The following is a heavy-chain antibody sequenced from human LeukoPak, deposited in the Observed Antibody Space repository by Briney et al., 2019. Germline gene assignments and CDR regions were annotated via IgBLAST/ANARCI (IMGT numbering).Heavy chain of an antibody. J-gene: IGHJ4*02. V-gene: IGHV3-30-3*01. D-gene: IGHD3-22*01. Sequence: HPGGSLRLSCAASGFTFSSYAMHWVRQAPGKGLEWVAVISYDGSNKYYADSVKGRFTISRDNSKNTLYLQMNSLRAEDTAVYYCARDGEYYYDGIGPGYFDYWGQGTLVTVSS. CDR2: ISYDGSNK. CDR1: GFTFSSYA. CDR3: ARDGEYYYDGIGPGYFDY.